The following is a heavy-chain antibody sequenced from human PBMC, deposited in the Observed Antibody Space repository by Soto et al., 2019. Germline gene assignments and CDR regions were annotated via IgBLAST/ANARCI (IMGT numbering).Heavy chain of an antibody. Sequence: GGSLRLSCAASGFTFSSYSMNWVRQAPGKGLEWVSSISSSSSYIYYADSVKGRFTISRDNAKNSLYLQMNSLRAEDTAVYYYARVSAIYYGSGRPYLHQYYGMDVWGQGTTVTVS. CDR1: GFTFSSYS. CDR3: ARVSAIYYGSGRPYLHQYYGMDV. CDR2: ISSSSSYI. J-gene: IGHJ6*02. D-gene: IGHD3-10*01. V-gene: IGHV3-21*01.